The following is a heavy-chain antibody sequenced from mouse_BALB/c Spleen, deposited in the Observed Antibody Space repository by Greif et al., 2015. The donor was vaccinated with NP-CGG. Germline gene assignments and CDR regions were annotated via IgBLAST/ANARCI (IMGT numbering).Heavy chain of an antibody. CDR3: ATNYYGSSYAMDY. D-gene: IGHD1-1*01. V-gene: IGHV2-6*02. J-gene: IGHJ4*01. CDR2: IWSDGST. CDR1: GFSLTSYG. Sequence: QVQLQQSGPGLVAPSQSLSITCTVSGFSLTSYGVHWVRQPPGKGLEWLVVIWSDGSTTYNSALKSRLSISKDNSKSQVFLKMNSLQTDDTAMYYCATNYYGSSYAMDYWGQGTSVTVSS.